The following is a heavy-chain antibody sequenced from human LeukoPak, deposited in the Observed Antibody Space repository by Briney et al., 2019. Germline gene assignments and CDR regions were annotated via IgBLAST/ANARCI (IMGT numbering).Heavy chain of an antibody. D-gene: IGHD6-6*01. CDR2: IYYSGST. V-gene: IGHV4-39*01. Sequence: SETLSLTCTVSGGSISSSSYYWGWIRQPPGKGLEWIGSIYYSGSTYYNPSLKSRVAMSVDTSKNQFSLRLNSVTAADTAVYYCARHRGSSSNFDSWGQGTLVTVSS. J-gene: IGHJ4*02. CDR3: ARHRGSSSNFDS. CDR1: GGSISSSSYY.